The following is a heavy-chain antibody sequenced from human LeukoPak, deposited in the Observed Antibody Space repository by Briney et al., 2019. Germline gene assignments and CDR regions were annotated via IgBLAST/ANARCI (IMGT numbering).Heavy chain of an antibody. CDR1: GFTFDDYA. V-gene: IGHV3-9*01. D-gene: IGHD2-15*01. Sequence: HAGGSLRLSCAASGFTFDDYAMHWVRQAPGKGLEWVSGISWNSGSIGYADSVKGRFTISRDNAKNSLYLQMNSLRAEDTALYYCAKVGGGYCSGGSCYYYYYGMDVWGQGTTVTVSS. CDR2: ISWNSGSI. J-gene: IGHJ6*02. CDR3: AKVGGGYCSGGSCYYYYYGMDV.